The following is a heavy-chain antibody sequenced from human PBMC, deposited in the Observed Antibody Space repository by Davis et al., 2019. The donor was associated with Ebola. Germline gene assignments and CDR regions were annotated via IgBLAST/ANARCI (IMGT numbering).Heavy chain of an antibody. V-gene: IGHV3-7*03. J-gene: IGHJ5*02. CDR3: ARASTS. Sequence: PGGSLRLSCAASGFTMSNGWMSWVRQAPGKGLEWVANIKQNGSEKYYVDSVKGRFTISRDNAKNSLYLQMNSLRAEDTAVYYCARASTSWGQGTLVTVSS. CDR2: IKQNGSEK. CDR1: GFTMSNGW.